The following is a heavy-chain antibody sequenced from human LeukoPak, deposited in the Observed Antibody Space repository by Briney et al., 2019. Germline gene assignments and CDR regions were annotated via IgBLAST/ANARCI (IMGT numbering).Heavy chain of an antibody. D-gene: IGHD3-22*01. CDR3: ATCFQYSGSIGFDSFDI. Sequence: GGSLRLSCAASGVTLRTYAMPLVRQAPGKGLEWVSSISATGGSTYYASFVKGRSSISRDNADNTLSLQIYSLRVEDTAVYYCATCFQYSGSIGFDSFDIWGQGTTVTVTS. CDR1: GVTLRTYA. V-gene: IGHV3-23*01. CDR2: ISATGGST. J-gene: IGHJ3*02.